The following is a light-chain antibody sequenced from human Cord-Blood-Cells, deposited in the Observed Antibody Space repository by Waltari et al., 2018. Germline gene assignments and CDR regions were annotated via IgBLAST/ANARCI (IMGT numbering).Light chain of an antibody. Sequence: QSALTQPASVSGSPGQSLTLSCTGTRSAVGSYNLVSWYQQHPGKATKLLIYEGSKRPSGVSNRFSGSKSGNTASLTISGLQAEDEADYYCCSYAGSSTFYVFGTGTKVTVL. CDR2: EGS. CDR1: RSAVGSYNL. CDR3: CSYAGSSTFYV. J-gene: IGLJ1*01. V-gene: IGLV2-23*03.